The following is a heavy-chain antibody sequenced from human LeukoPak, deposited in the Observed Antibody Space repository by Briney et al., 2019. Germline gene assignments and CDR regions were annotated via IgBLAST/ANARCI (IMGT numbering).Heavy chain of an antibody. J-gene: IGHJ5*02. Sequence: ASVEVSCKASGYTFTSYGISWVRQAPGQGLEWMRWISAYNGNTNYAQKLQGRVTMTTDTSTSTAYMELRSLRSDDTAVYYCARDPYYYDSSGYHHWGQGTLVTVSS. CDR2: ISAYNGNT. D-gene: IGHD3-22*01. V-gene: IGHV1-18*01. CDR3: ARDPYYYDSSGYHH. CDR1: GYTFTSYG.